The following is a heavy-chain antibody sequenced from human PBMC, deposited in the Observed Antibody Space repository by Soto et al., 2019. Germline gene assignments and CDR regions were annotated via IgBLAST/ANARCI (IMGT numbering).Heavy chain of an antibody. CDR1: GGSISSSSYY. D-gene: IGHD6-13*01. Sequence: QLQLQESGPGLVKPSETLSLTCTVSGGSISSSSYYWGWIRQPPGKGLEGVGGVYYSGGTYYNPSRKSRFTISADTSKNQFSLKLSSVTAADTAVYYCARHIDAIAAADHNWFDPWGQGTLVTVSS. J-gene: IGHJ5*02. CDR3: ARHIDAIAAADHNWFDP. CDR2: VYYSGGT. V-gene: IGHV4-39*01.